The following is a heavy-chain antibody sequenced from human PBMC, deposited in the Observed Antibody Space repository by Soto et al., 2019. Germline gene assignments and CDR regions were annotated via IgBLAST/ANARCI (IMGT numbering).Heavy chain of an antibody. D-gene: IGHD5-18*01. CDR1: GLTFSNVW. J-gene: IGHJ4*02. CDR3: AITAMINRDSSTSFDY. V-gene: IGHV3-15*01. Sequence: GGSLRLSCAASGLTFSNVWMTWVRQAPGKGLEWVGRIKSKSDGETADVAAPVKGRFTISRDDSKNTVFLEINSLKSEDTALYYCAITAMINRDSSTSFDYWGQGTQVTVSS. CDR2: IKSKSDGETA.